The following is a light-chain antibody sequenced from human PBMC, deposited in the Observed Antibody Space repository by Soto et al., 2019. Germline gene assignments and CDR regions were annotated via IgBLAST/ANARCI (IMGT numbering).Light chain of an antibody. CDR1: QSVSSN. J-gene: IGKJ2*01. CDR2: GAS. Sequence: EIVMTQSPVTLSVSPGERAALSCRASQSVSSNLAWYQQRPGQAPRLLIYGASTRATGIPARFSGSGSATEFTLTISSLQSEDFAVYYCQQYNNWPYTFGQGTKLEIK. V-gene: IGKV3-15*01. CDR3: QQYNNWPYT.